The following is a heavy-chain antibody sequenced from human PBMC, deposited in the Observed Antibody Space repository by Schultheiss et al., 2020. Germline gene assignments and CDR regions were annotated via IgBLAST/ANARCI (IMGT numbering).Heavy chain of an antibody. CDR2: IYYSGST. CDR3: ASGLNPILPYGLVGPYFDY. CDR1: GGSISSSSYY. J-gene: IGHJ4*02. D-gene: IGHD3-10*01. Sequence: SQTLSLTCTVSGGSISSSSYYWGWIRQPPGKGLEWIGSIYYSGSTYYNPSLKSRVTISVDTSKNQFSLKLSSVTAADTAVYYCASGLNPILPYGLVGPYFDYWGQGTLVTVSS. V-gene: IGHV4-39*01.